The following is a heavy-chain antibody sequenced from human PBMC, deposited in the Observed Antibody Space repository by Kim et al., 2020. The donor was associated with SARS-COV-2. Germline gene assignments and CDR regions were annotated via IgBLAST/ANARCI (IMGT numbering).Heavy chain of an antibody. D-gene: IGHD1-26*01. CDR3: ARHMGAATGDAFDI. Sequence: SPSSQGQVTISAEKSIRTAYLQWSSLKASDTAIYYCARHMGAATGDAFDIWGQGTMVTVSS. J-gene: IGHJ3*02. V-gene: IGHV5-51*01.